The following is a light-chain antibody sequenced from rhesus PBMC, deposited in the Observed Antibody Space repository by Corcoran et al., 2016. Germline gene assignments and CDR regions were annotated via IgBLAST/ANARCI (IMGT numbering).Light chain of an antibody. Sequence: DIQMTQSPSSLSASVGDRVTITCRASQGISSYLNWYQQKPGKAPQLLIHSVNRLESGVPSRFSGSGSGTEFTLTISGLQPYDFATYYFQQYNSLPLTFGGGTKVEIK. J-gene: IGKJ4*01. V-gene: IGKV1-32*01. CDR3: QQYNSLPLT. CDR2: SVN. CDR1: QGISSY.